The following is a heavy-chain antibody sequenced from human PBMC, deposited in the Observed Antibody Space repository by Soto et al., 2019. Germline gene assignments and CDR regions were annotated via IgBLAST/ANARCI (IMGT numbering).Heavy chain of an antibody. D-gene: IGHD1-26*01. Sequence: GGSLRLSCAASGFTFSNSYMAWIRQAPERGLQWVAVISPDGNKKFYVDSMEGRFTISRDNAKNSLFLRMNSLRAEDTAVYYCVRDDFGLGIDYWGLGTLVTVSS. CDR3: VRDDFGLGIDY. CDR2: ISPDGNKK. V-gene: IGHV3-7*01. J-gene: IGHJ4*02. CDR1: GFTFSNSY.